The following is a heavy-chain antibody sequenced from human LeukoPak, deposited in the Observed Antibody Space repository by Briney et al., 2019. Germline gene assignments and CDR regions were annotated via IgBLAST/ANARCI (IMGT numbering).Heavy chain of an antibody. Sequence: SVKVSCKAAGGTFSSNAISWVRQAPGQGLEWMGRIIPIFGTANYAQKFQGRVTITTDESTSTAYMELSSLRSEDTAVYYCARDYGGNSGPSHAFDIWGQGTMVTVSS. D-gene: IGHD4-23*01. V-gene: IGHV1-69*05. CDR2: IIPIFGTA. J-gene: IGHJ3*02. CDR1: GGTFSSNA. CDR3: ARDYGGNSGPSHAFDI.